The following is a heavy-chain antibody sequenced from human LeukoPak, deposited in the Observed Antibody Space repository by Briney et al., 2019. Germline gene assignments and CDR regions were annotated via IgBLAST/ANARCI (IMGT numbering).Heavy chain of an antibody. CDR3: AKGPVLRYFDWYYFDY. D-gene: IGHD3-9*01. Sequence: SVKVSCKASGFTFTTSTMQWVRQARGQRLEWIGRIVVGSGYTDYAQRFQDRVTISRDMSTSTAYMELSSLRAEDTAVYYCAKGPVLRYFDWYYFDYWGQGTLVTVSS. J-gene: IGHJ4*02. CDR1: GFTFTTST. CDR2: IVVGSGYT. V-gene: IGHV1-58*02.